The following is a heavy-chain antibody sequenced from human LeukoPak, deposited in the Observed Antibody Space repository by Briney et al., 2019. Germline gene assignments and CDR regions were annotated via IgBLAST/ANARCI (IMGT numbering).Heavy chain of an antibody. CDR1: GVTFSSYG. CDR3: AELGITMIGGA. V-gene: IGHV3-23*01. J-gene: IGHJ6*04. D-gene: IGHD3-10*02. CDR2: ISSSRDTT. Sequence: TGGSLRLSCEASGVTFSSYGVNWVRQAPGKGLEWIPLISSSRDTTYYADSVKGRFTISRDNSKDTVYLQMSTLRAEDTAIYYCAELGITMIGGAWGKGTTVTISS.